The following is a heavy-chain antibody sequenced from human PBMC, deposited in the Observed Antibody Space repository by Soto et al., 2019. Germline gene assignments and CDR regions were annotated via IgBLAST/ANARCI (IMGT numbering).Heavy chain of an antibody. D-gene: IGHD3-22*01. Sequence: SETLSLTCTVSGGSVSSGSYYWSWIRQPPGKGLEWIGYIYYSGSTNYNPSLKSRVTISVDTSKNQFSLKLSSVTAADTAVYYCARESAVITIGITGFDPWGQGTLVTVSS. CDR2: IYYSGST. CDR1: GGSVSSGSYY. V-gene: IGHV4-61*01. J-gene: IGHJ5*02. CDR3: ARESAVITIGITGFDP.